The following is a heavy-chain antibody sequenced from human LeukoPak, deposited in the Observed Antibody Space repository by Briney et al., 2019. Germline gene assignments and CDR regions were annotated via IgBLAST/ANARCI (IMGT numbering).Heavy chain of an antibody. D-gene: IGHD2-2*01. J-gene: IGHJ6*01. CDR2: IIPIFGTA. CDR1: GGTLSSYV. CDR3: ARDRPVGIVLVPAYGMDV. V-gene: IGHV1-69*13. Sequence: ASVKVSCKARGGTLSSYVIRGVRQAPGQGLEWMGGIIPIFGTANYAQKFQGRVTITADESTSTAYMELSSLRSEDTAVYYCARDRPVGIVLVPAYGMDVWGQGTTVTVSS.